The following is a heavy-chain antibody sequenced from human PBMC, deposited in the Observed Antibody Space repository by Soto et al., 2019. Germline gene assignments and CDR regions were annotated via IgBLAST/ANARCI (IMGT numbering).Heavy chain of an antibody. CDR1: GYTFTGHY. D-gene: IGHD2-8*02. CDR3: ARGGGAGGSSTVCGRDTDDDGDA. V-gene: IGHV1-2*04. Sequence: QVQLIQSGAEVKKPGASVKVSCKASGYTFTGHYIHWVRQAPGQGLEWIGCINPNSGDTNLAQQFQEWVTMTTATTVTNAYRADSRCRAEDTARYYCARGGGAGGSSTVCGRDTDDDGDAGGQGKGVTVPS. J-gene: IGHJ6*02. CDR2: INPNSGDT.